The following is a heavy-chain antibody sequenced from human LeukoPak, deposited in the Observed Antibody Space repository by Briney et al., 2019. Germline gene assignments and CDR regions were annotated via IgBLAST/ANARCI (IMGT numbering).Heavy chain of an antibody. CDR3: ARGERITMIVVVIRAGFDY. CDR2: ISYDGSNK. Sequence: PGRSLRLSCAASGFTFSSYAMHWVRQAPGKGLEWVAVISYDGSNKYYADSVKGRFTISRDNSKNTLYLQMNRLRAEDTAVYYCARGERITMIVVVIRAGFDYWGQGTLVTVSS. D-gene: IGHD3-22*01. J-gene: IGHJ4*02. CDR1: GFTFSSYA. V-gene: IGHV3-30*04.